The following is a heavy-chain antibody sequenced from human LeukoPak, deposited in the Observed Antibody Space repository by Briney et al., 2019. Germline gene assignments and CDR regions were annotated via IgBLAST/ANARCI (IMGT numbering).Heavy chain of an antibody. CDR1: GYTFTSYY. CDR3: ASTSGYSSWYSSWFYYYGMDV. Sequence: ASVKVSCKASGYTFTSYYMHWVRRAPGQGLEWMGIINPSGGSTSYAQKFQGRVTMTRDTSTSTVYMELSSLRSEDTAVYYCASTSGYSSWYSSWFYYYGMDVWGQGTTVTVSS. J-gene: IGHJ6*02. CDR2: INPSGGST. V-gene: IGHV1-46*01. D-gene: IGHD6-13*01.